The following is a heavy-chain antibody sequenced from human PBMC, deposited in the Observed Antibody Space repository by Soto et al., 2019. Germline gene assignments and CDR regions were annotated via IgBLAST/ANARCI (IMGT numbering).Heavy chain of an antibody. CDR3: VSQRTTVPTQAYFDY. D-gene: IGHD4-17*01. CDR1: GGSVTNSSYY. CDR2: GYYRGRS. V-gene: IGHV4-39*01. J-gene: IGHJ4*02. Sequence: SETLSLTCTVSGGSVTNSSYYWGWMRQSPGKGLGWIGSGYYRGRSYSKSSVKSRVTISVYTSKNRFSLSLSSVTASDTAVYFCVSQRTTVPTQAYFDYWGPGALVTVSS.